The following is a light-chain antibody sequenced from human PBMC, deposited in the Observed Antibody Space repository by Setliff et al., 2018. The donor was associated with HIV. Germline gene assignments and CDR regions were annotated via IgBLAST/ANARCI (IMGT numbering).Light chain of an antibody. CDR1: RSDIGAYNY. Sequence: QSALAQPASVSGSPGQSITISCTGSRSDIGAYNYVSWYQHHPGKAPKLMISEVNKRPSGVSTRFSGSKTGNTASLTISRLQAEDESDYYCTSYTTSSTLVFGGGTKVTVL. V-gene: IGLV2-14*01. J-gene: IGLJ2*01. CDR3: TSYTTSSTLV. CDR2: EVN.